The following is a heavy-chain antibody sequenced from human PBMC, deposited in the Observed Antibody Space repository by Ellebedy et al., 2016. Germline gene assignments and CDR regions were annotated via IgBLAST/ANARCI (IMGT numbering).Heavy chain of an antibody. D-gene: IGHD3-10*01. V-gene: IGHV4-34*01. CDR3: ARDSRESEYYFDY. CDR1: GGSFSGYY. J-gene: IGHJ4*02. Sequence: SETLSLTXAVYGGSFSGYYWSWIRQPPGKGLEWIGEINHSGSTNYNPSLKSRVTISVDTSKNQFSLKLSSVTAADTAVYYCARDSRESEYYFDYWGQGTLVTVSS. CDR2: INHSGST.